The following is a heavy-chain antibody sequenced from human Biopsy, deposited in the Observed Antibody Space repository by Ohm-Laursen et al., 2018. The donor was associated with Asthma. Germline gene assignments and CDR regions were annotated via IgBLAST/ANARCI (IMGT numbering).Heavy chain of an antibody. D-gene: IGHD2-15*01. Sequence: GTLSLTCTVSGVSIRSYYWTWIRQPPGKGLEWIGNIHYSGSTYSNPSLKSQVTISVDTSKKQISLRLSSVIAADTAVYYCAGFCSGGNCPDHWGQGTLVTVPS. CDR3: AGFCSGGNCPDH. J-gene: IGHJ1*01. CDR1: GVSIRSYY. V-gene: IGHV4-59*01. CDR2: IHYSGST.